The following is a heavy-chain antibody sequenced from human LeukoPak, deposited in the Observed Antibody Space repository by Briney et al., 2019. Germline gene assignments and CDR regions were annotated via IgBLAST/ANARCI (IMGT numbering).Heavy chain of an antibody. V-gene: IGHV6-1*01. CDR3: ASEFGTPVVGAPPKHYYYYYMDV. J-gene: IGHJ6*03. Sequence: SQTLSLTCAISGDSVSSNSAAWNWIRQSPSRGLEWLGRTYYRSKWYNDYAVSVKSRITVNPDTSKNQCSLQLNSVTPEDTAVYYCASEFGTPVVGAPPKHYYYYYMDVWGKGTTVTVSS. CDR1: GDSVSSNSAA. D-gene: IGHD1-26*01. CDR2: TYYRSKWYN.